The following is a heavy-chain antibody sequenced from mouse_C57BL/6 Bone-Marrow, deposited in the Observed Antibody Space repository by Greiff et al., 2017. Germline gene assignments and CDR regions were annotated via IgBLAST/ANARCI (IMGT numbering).Heavy chain of an antibody. CDR1: GYAFTNYL. J-gene: IGHJ2*01. V-gene: IGHV1-54*01. CDR3: ARHHPYFDY. Sequence: LQESGAELVRPGTSVKVSCKASGYAFTNYLIEWVKQRPGQGLEWIGVINPGSGGTNYNEKFKGKATLTADKSSSTAYMQLSSLTSEDSAVYFCARHHPYFDYWGQGTTLTVSS. CDR2: INPGSGGT.